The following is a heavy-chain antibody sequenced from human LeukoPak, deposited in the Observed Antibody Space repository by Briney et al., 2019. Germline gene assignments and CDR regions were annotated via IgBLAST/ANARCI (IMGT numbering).Heavy chain of an antibody. CDR2: INHSGST. V-gene: IGHV4-34*01. Sequence: SETLSLTCAVYGGSFSGYYWSWIRQPPGKGLEWIGEINHSGSTNYNPSLKSRVTISVDTSKNQFSLKLSSVTAADTAVYYCARVTYCGGDCYSGRGDYFDYWVQATLVTVSS. CDR3: ARVTYCGGDCYSGRGDYFDY. J-gene: IGHJ4*02. D-gene: IGHD2-21*02. CDR1: GGSFSGYY.